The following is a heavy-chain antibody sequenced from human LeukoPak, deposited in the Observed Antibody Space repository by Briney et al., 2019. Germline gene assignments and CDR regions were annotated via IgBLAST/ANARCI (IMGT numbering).Heavy chain of an antibody. CDR2: ISSSGSTI. D-gene: IGHD7-27*01. Sequence: GGSLRFSCAASGFTFSDYYMSWVRQAPGKGLEWVSYISSSGSTIYYADSVKGRFTISRDNAKNSLYLQMNSLRAEDTAVYYCARASGDGPLFDYWGQGTLVTVSS. V-gene: IGHV3-11*01. J-gene: IGHJ4*02. CDR1: GFTFSDYY. CDR3: ARASGDGPLFDY.